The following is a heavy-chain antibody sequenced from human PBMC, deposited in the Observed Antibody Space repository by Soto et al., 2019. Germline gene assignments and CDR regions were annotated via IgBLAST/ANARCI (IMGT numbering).Heavy chain of an antibody. CDR1: GFSFSSYW. Sequence: GGSLRLSCEASGFSFSSYWMSWVRQAPGKGLEWVANIKQNGNEKFYVDSVKGRFTISRDNAKNSLYLELKSLRAEDTAVYYCAREKWLQFYFYYGLDVWGQGAKVTVSS. J-gene: IGHJ6*02. CDR3: AREKWLQFYFYYGLDV. CDR2: IKQNGNEK. D-gene: IGHD4-4*01. V-gene: IGHV3-7*01.